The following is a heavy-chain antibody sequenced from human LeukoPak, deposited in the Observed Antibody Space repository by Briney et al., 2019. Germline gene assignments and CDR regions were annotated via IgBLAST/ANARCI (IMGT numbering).Heavy chain of an antibody. V-gene: IGHV4-38-2*01. D-gene: IGHD2-21*01. CDR1: GYSISSGYY. CDR2: IYHSGRT. J-gene: IGHJ5*02. Sequence: PSDTLSLTCAVSGYSISSGYYWDWIRQPPGKGLERIGSIYHSGRTYYNPSPKSRVTISVDTSKNQFSLKLSSVSAADTAVYYCARHIVVVSTPADWFDPWGQGTLVTVSS. CDR3: ARHIVVVSTPADWFDP.